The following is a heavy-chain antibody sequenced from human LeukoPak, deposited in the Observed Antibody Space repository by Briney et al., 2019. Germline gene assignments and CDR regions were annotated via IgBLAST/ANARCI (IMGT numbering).Heavy chain of an antibody. CDR1: GYTFTSYL. CDR2: MNPNSGNT. J-gene: IGHJ6*04. Sequence: ASVKVSCKASGYTFTSYLLNWVRPATGQGLEWMGWMNPNSGNTGYAQKFQGRVTMTRNTSISTAYMELSSLRSEDTAVYYCASGFLGGNSDVWGKGTTVTVSS. D-gene: IGHD1-7*01. V-gene: IGHV1-8*01. CDR3: ASGFLGGNSDV.